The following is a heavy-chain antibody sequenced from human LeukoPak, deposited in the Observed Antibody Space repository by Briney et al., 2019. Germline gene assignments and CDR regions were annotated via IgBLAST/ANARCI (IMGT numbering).Heavy chain of an antibody. V-gene: IGHV1-18*01. J-gene: IGHJ3*02. CDR1: GGTFSSYA. CDR2: ISAYNGNT. D-gene: IGHD1-7*01. Sequence: GASVKVSCKASGGTFSSYAISWVRQAPGQGLEWMGWISAYNGNTNYAQKLQGRVTMTTDTSTSTAYMELRSLRSDDTAVYYCARVVKLELRFFDIWGQGTMVTVSS. CDR3: ARVVKLELRFFDI.